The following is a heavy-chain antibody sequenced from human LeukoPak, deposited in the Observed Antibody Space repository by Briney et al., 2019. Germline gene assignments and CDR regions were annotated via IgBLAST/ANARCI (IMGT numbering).Heavy chain of an antibody. CDR3: ATEIAAATSYYFDY. CDR2: IYSGGST. CDR1: GFTVSSNY. V-gene: IGHV3-66*01. D-gene: IGHD6-13*01. J-gene: IGHJ4*02. Sequence: GGSLRLSCAASGFTVSSNYMSWVRQAPGKGLEWVSVIYSGGSTYYADSVKGRFTISRDNSKNTLYLQMNSLRAEDTAVYYCATEIAAATSYYFDYWGQGTLVTVSS.